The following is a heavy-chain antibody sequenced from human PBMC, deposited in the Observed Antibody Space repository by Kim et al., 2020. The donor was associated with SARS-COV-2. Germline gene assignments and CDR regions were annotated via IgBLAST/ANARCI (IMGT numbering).Heavy chain of an antibody. V-gene: IGHV3-21*01. CDR2: ISSSSSYI. CDR3: ARVVVCSRTSCYGYYFDY. CDR1: GFTFSSYS. J-gene: IGHJ4*02. D-gene: IGHD2-2*01. Sequence: GGSLRLSCAASGFTFSSYSMNWVRQAPGKGLEWVSSISSSSSYIYYADSVKGRFTISRDNAKNSLYLQMNSLRAEDTAVYYCARVVVCSRTSCYGYYFDYWGQGTLVTVSS.